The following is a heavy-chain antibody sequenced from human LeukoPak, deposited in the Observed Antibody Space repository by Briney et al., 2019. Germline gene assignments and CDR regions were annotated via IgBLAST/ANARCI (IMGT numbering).Heavy chain of an antibody. V-gene: IGHV3-23*01. CDR1: GFTFSSYA. Sequence: PGESLRLSCAASGFTFSSYAMSWVRQAPGKGLEWVSAISGSGGSTYYADSVKGRFTISRDNSKNTLYLQMNSLRAEDTAVYYCAKLRLIAAAGKGYFDYWGQGTLVTVSS. CDR3: AKLRLIAAAGKGYFDY. CDR2: ISGSGGST. D-gene: IGHD6-13*01. J-gene: IGHJ4*02.